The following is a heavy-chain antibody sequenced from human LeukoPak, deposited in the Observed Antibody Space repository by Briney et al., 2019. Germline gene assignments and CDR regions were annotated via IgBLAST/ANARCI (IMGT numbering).Heavy chain of an antibody. J-gene: IGHJ4*02. CDR3: ARGKPWAIVVVVAATRYFDY. V-gene: IGHV4-34*01. Sequence: PSETLSLTCAVYGGSFSGYYWSWIRQPPGKGLEWIGEINHSGSTNYNPSLKSRVTISVDTSKNQFSLKLSSVTAADTAVYYCARGKPWAIVVVVAATRYFDYWGQGTLVTVSS. D-gene: IGHD2-15*01. CDR2: INHSGST. CDR1: GGSFSGYY.